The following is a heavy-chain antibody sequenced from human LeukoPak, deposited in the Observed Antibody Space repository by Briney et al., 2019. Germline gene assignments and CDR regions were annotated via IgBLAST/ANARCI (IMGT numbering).Heavy chain of an antibody. D-gene: IGHD1-26*01. J-gene: IGHJ5*02. V-gene: IGHV4-39*01. CDR3: ARHLIVNVGATTIRWFDP. CDR2: IYYSGSP. CDR1: GGSISSSSYY. Sequence: SETLSLTCTVSGGSISSSSYYWGWLRHPPGKGLEWIGSIYYSGSPYHNPSLKSRVTISVYTSKNQFSLKLTSVTAADTAVYYCARHLIVNVGATTIRWFDPWGQGTLVTVSS.